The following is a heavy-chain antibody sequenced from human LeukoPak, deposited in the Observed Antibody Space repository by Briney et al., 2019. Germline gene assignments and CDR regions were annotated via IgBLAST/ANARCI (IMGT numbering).Heavy chain of an antibody. Sequence: SETLSLTCTVSGGSISSSSYYWGWIRQPPGKGLEWIGGIYYSGSTYYNPSLKSRVTISVDTSKNQFSLKLSSVTAADTAVYYCARPLPEVGATTSPWFDPWGQGTLVTVSS. CDR2: IYYSGST. J-gene: IGHJ5*02. D-gene: IGHD1-26*01. CDR1: GGSISSSSYY. CDR3: ARPLPEVGATTSPWFDP. V-gene: IGHV4-39*01.